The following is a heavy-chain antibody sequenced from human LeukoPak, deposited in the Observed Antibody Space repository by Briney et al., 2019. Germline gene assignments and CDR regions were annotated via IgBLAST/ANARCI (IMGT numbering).Heavy chain of an antibody. D-gene: IGHD6-25*01. CDR2: IRGDGSMT. Sequence: GGSLRLSCAASEFTFSAYWMHWVRQAPGKGLVWVSRIRGDGSMTDYADSVKGRFTISRDNAKNTLYLQMNSLRLEDTAVYYCARENLAAAADYWGQGTVVTVSS. CDR3: ARENLAAAADY. J-gene: IGHJ4*02. CDR1: EFTFSAYW. V-gene: IGHV3-74*01.